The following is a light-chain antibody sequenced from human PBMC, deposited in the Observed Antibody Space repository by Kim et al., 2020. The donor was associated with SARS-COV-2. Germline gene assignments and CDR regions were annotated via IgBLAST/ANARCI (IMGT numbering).Light chain of an antibody. CDR3: LLYSDGALV. J-gene: IGLJ2*01. V-gene: IGLV7-43*01. CDR2: STN. Sequence: PGGTGTLTCASSTGTVTSGYYPNWFQQKPGQPPRALIYSTNNRHSWTPARFSGSLLGGKAALTLSNVQPEDEAEYHCLLYSDGALVFGGGTQLTVL. CDR1: TGTVTSGYY.